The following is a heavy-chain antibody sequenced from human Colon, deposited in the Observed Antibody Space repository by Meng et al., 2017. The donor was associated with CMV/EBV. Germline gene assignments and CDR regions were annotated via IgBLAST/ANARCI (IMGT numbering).Heavy chain of an antibody. CDR2: INPNSGGT. CDR1: EYTFTGYY. D-gene: IGHD3-22*01. CDR3: ARDWYPGDRRGSFDY. Sequence: QGSTVQSGAEVKKAGASVKVSCQASEYTFTGYYMHWVRQAPGQGLEWMGWINPNSGGTNYAQKFQGRVTMTRDTSITTAYMELSRLRSDDTAVYYCARDWYPGDRRGSFDYWGQGTLVTVSS. V-gene: IGHV1-2*02. J-gene: IGHJ4*02.